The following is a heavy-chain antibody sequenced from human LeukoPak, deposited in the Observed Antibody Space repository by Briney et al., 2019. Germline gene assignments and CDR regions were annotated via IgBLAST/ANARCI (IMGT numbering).Heavy chain of an antibody. D-gene: IGHD5-24*01. J-gene: IGHJ4*02. CDR2: ISGSGGTT. CDR1: GFMFNNFA. CDR3: AKGSRRDGYNYNFDY. V-gene: IGHV3-23*01. Sequence: GGSLRLSCAASGFMFNNFAMSWVRQAPGRGLEWVSGISGSGGTTSYADSVKGRFTISRDNSKNTLYLQTTRLRAEDTAIYYCAKGSRRDGYNYNFDYWGQGTLVTVSS.